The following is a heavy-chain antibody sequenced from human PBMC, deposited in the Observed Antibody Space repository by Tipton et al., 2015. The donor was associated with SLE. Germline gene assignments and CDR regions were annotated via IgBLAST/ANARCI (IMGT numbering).Heavy chain of an antibody. J-gene: IGHJ5*02. CDR3: ASYYYDSSGDLGWFDP. Sequence: TLSLTCTVSGGSISSSSYYWGWIRQPPGKGLEWIGSIYYSGSTYYNPSLKSRVNISVDMSKNQFSLKLSSVTAADTAVYYCASYYYDSSGDLGWFDPWGQGTLVTVSS. V-gene: IGHV4-39*07. D-gene: IGHD3-22*01. CDR2: IYYSGST. CDR1: GGSISSSSYY.